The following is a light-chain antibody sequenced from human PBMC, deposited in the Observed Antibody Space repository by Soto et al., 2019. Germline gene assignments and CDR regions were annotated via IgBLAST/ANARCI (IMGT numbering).Light chain of an antibody. V-gene: IGKV1-33*01. CDR3: QQYENRPT. CDR2: DAS. J-gene: IGKJ5*01. CDR1: QNINNY. Sequence: DIQMTQSPSSLSASVGDRVTITFQASQNINNYLNWYQQKPGRAPKLLIYDASNLEAGVPSRFRGNGSGTDFTFTISRLQPEDIATYYCQQYENRPTFGQGTRLEIK.